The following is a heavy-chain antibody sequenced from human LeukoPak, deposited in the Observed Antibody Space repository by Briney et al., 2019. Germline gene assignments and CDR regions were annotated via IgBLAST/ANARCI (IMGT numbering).Heavy chain of an antibody. CDR1: GGSISCYY. V-gene: IGHV4-4*07. Sequence: SETLSLSCTVSGGSISCYYWSWIRQPAGKGLEWIGRISGSGGTSYNPSLKSRVTLSVDSSKNQFSLKLSSVTAADTAVYYCVKGPTYSSRWYMDYWGQGTLVTVSS. D-gene: IGHD6-13*01. CDR3: VKGPTYSSRWYMDY. J-gene: IGHJ4*02. CDR2: ISGSGGT.